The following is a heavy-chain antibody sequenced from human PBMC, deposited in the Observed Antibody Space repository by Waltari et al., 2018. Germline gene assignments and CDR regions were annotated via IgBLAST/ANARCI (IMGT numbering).Heavy chain of an antibody. J-gene: IGHJ4*02. Sequence: EVQLLESAGGLVQPGEALRLSCAASGFSFMGFAMTWVRQAPGGGREGVASISGSGATPFYADSGKGRFTIVRDNSRDTVYLQMNSRRVDDSAVYYCAKGSRGYTNYFFDSWGQGTLVSVSS. CDR2: ISGSGATP. V-gene: IGHV3-23*01. D-gene: IGHD3-16*02. CDR1: GFSFMGFA. CDR3: AKGSRGYTNYFFDS.